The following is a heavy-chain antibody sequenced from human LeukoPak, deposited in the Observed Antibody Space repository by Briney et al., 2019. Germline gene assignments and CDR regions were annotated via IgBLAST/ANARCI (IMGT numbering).Heavy chain of an antibody. CDR1: GFTFSTYG. Sequence: GGSLRLSCEASGFTFSTYGMSWVRQAPGKGLEWVSSISENGGRTYYTDSVKGRFTISRDNSKNTLYLQMNSLRAEDTAVYYCARDGTYSYGYGFDYWGQGTLVIVSS. CDR3: ARDGTYSYGYGFDY. D-gene: IGHD5-18*01. V-gene: IGHV3-23*01. CDR2: ISENGGRT. J-gene: IGHJ4*02.